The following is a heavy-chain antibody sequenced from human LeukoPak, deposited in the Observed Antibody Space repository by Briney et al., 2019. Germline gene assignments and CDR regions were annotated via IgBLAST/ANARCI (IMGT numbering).Heavy chain of an antibody. J-gene: IGHJ4*02. V-gene: IGHV3-11*01. D-gene: IGHD2-2*01. Sequence: GGSLRLSCAASGFTFSDYYLSWIRQAPGKGLEWASYISSSGGTIYYADSVKGRFTISRDNAKNSLYLQMNSLRAEDTAVYYCARDSAGGSSALYYFDYWGQGTLVTVSS. CDR2: ISSSGGTI. CDR3: ARDSAGGSSALYYFDY. CDR1: GFTFSDYY.